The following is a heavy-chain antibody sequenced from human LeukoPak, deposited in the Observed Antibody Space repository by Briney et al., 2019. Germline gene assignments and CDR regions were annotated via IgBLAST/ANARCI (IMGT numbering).Heavy chain of an antibody. Sequence: SETLSLTRAVSGGSISSTGYCWAWIRQPPGKGLEWIGTIYYSGSTYHNTSLKSRITMSVDTSRNQFSLKLSSVDAADTAVYYCAKAGVRYYDSSGSDAFDIWGQGTMVTVSS. CDR2: IYYSGST. CDR3: AKAGVRYYDSSGSDAFDI. V-gene: IGHV4-39*01. D-gene: IGHD3-22*01. CDR1: GGSISSTGYC. J-gene: IGHJ3*02.